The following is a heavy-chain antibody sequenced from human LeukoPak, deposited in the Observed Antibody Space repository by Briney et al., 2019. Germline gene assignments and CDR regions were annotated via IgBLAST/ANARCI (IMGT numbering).Heavy chain of an antibody. CDR1: GFTVSNIY. CDR2: IYSGGST. J-gene: IGHJ4*02. D-gene: IGHD1-14*01. V-gene: IGHV3-53*01. Sequence: GGSLRLSCLASGFTVSNIYMSWVHQAPGKGLEWVSVIYSGGSTYYADSVKGRFTISRDNSKNTLYLQMNNLRAEDTVVYYCARNRPGQAIDYWGQGTLVTVSS. CDR3: ARNRPGQAIDY.